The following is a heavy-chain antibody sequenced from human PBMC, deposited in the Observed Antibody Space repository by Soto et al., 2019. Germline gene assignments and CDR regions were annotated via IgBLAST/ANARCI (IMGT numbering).Heavy chain of an antibody. Sequence: GGSLRLSCAASGFTFSSYAMSWVRQAPGKGLEWVSAISGSGGSTYYADSVKGRFTISRDNFKNTLYLQMNSLRAEDTAVYYCARGLTGYYGFDYWGQGTLVTVSS. CDR1: GFTFSSYA. D-gene: IGHD3-10*01. J-gene: IGHJ4*02. V-gene: IGHV3-23*01. CDR3: ARGLTGYYGFDY. CDR2: ISGSGGST.